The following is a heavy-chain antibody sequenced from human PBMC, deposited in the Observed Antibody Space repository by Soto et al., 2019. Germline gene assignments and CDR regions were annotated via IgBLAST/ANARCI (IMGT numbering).Heavy chain of an antibody. V-gene: IGHV1-69*13. CDR2: IIPIFGTA. CDR1: GGTFSSCA. CDR3: ARGALNYYDSSGYYPDYYYGMDV. Sequence: ASVKVSCKASGGTFSSCAISWVRQAPGQGLEWMGGIIPIFGTANYAQKFQGRVTITADESTSTAYMELSSLRSEDTAVYYCARGALNYYDSSGYYPDYYYGMDVWGQGTTVTVSS. D-gene: IGHD3-22*01. J-gene: IGHJ6*02.